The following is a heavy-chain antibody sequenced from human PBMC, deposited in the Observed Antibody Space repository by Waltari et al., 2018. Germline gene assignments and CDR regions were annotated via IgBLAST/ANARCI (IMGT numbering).Heavy chain of an antibody. CDR3: AVITSTVTNDRLYYVDY. Sequence: QLQLQESGPGLVKPSETLSLTCTVSGGSISSSSYYWGWIRQPPGKGLEWIGSIYYSGSAYYTPALKSRVTISVDTSKNQFSLKLSSVTAADPAVYYCAVITSTVTNDRLYYVDYWGQGTLVTVSS. CDR2: IYYSGSA. CDR1: GGSISSSSYY. D-gene: IGHD4-17*01. V-gene: IGHV4-39*07. J-gene: IGHJ4*02.